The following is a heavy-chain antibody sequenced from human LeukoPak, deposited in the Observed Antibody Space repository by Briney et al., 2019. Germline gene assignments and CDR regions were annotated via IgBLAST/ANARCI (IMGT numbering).Heavy chain of an antibody. CDR3: ARTDYSNTNWFDP. CDR1: GGSLSTYY. J-gene: IGHJ5*02. Sequence: PSETLSLTCTVSGGSLSTYYWSWIRQPPGKGLEWIGYIHNSGSTHYTFSLKSRVTMSLDTSKNQFSLKLISVTAADTAVYYCARTDYSNTNWFDPWGQGTLVTVSS. D-gene: IGHD4-11*01. V-gene: IGHV4-59*12. CDR2: IHNSGST.